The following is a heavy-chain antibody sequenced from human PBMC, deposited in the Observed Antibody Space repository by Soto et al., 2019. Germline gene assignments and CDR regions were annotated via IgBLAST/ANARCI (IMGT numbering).Heavy chain of an antibody. J-gene: IGHJ4*02. Sequence: GGSLRLSCAASGFTFSSYAMSWVRQAPGKGLEWVSAISGSGGSTYYADSVKGRFTISRDNSKNTLYLQMNSLRAEDTAVYYCAKDPRTDQVYSSGWYLLAPFFDYWGQGTLVTVSS. CDR2: ISGSGGST. CDR3: AKDPRTDQVYSSGWYLLAPFFDY. CDR1: GFTFSSYA. V-gene: IGHV3-23*01. D-gene: IGHD6-19*01.